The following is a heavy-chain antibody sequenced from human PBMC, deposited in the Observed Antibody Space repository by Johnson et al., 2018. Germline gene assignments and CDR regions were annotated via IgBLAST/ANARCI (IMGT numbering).Heavy chain of an antibody. CDR2: IRSKAYGGTT. Sequence: VQLVESGGGLVKPGRSLRLACTGAGFTFGDYVLSWFRQAPGKGLEWVGFIRSKAYGGTTEYAAPVRGRFTISRDDSKSIAYLQMNSLKTEDTAVYFCTREETTADFFYYGMDVWGQGTMVIVSS. J-gene: IGHJ6*02. CDR1: GFTFGDYV. D-gene: IGHD4-11*01. CDR3: TREETTADFFYYGMDV. V-gene: IGHV3-49*05.